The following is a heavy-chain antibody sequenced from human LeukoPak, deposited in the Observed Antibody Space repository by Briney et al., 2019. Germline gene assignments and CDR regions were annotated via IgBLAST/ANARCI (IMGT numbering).Heavy chain of an antibody. J-gene: IGHJ3*02. CDR3: TTDWGSGSLLGFDI. Sequence: PGVSLRLSCAASGFTFSNAWMSWVRQAPGKGLEWVGRIKSKTDGGTTDYAAPVKGRFTISRDDSKNTLYLQMNSLKTEDTAVYYCTTDWGSGSLLGFDIWGQGTMVNVST. V-gene: IGHV3-15*01. CDR2: IKSKTDGGTT. D-gene: IGHD1-26*01. CDR1: GFTFSNAW.